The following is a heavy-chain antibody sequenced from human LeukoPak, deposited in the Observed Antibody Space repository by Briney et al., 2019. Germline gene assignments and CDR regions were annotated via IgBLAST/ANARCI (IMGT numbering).Heavy chain of an antibody. J-gene: IGHJ4*02. D-gene: IGHD4-17*01. CDR3: TTTSDYGDHKR. Sequence: GGSLRLSCAASGFTFRSCAMHWVRQAPGKGLEWVAVISSDGSNKYYADSVKGRFTISRDNSKSTLYLQMNSLKTEDTAVYYCTTTSDYGDHKRWGQGTLVTVSS. CDR2: ISSDGSNK. V-gene: IGHV3-30*04. CDR1: GFTFRSCA.